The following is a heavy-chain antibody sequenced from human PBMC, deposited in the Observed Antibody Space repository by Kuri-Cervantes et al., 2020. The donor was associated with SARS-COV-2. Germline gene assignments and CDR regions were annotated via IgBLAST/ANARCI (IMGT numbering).Heavy chain of an antibody. CDR1: GFTFSGYS. D-gene: IGHD6-19*01. CDR3: AKDGSSGWEDFDY. Sequence: GESLKISCAASGFTFSGYSMSWVRQAPGMGLEWVSSIDSTSYYIFYADSMKGRFTISRDNSKNTLYLQMNSLRAEDTAVYYCAKDGSSGWEDFDYWGQGTLVTVSS. V-gene: IGHV3-21*04. CDR2: IDSTSYYI. J-gene: IGHJ4*02.